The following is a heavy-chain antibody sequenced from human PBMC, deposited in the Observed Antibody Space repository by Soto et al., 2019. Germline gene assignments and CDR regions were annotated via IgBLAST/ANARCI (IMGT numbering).Heavy chain of an antibody. V-gene: IGHV4-4*02. J-gene: IGHJ5*02. D-gene: IGHD6-19*01. CDR3: AGGGISYASGRDNWFDP. CDR2: IHYTGRT. Sequence: QVQLQESGPGLVTPSGTLSLTCAVSGGSISSGIWWSWVRQPPGKGLEWIGEIHYTGRTNYKSTLQSRVSMSIDKSNNLFSLDLRSVTAADTAVYYCAGGGISYASGRDNWFDPWGQGTLVTVSS. CDR1: GGSISSGIW.